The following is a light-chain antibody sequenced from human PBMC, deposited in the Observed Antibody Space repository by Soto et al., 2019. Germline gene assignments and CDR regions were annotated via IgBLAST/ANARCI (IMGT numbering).Light chain of an antibody. Sequence: EVVRTQSPASMSASPGERVTRSWRASQNIRSSLAWYQQRPGQAPRLLIYDAYTRATGIPPRFSGGGSGTEFTVTISSLKSEDFAIYYCQQYAIWPPYTFGPGPKVDLK. CDR1: QNIRSS. CDR2: DAY. J-gene: IGKJ2*01. CDR3: QQYAIWPPYT. V-gene: IGKV3-15*01.